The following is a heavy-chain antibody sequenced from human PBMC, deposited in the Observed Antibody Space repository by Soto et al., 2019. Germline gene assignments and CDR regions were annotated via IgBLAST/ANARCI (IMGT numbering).Heavy chain of an antibody. CDR2: IYTSGST. Sequence: SETLSLTCTVSGGSISLYYWSWIRQSPGKGLEWIGRIYTSGSTNYNPSLKSRVTMSVDTSKNQFSLKLSSVTAADTAVYYCARDLEVAGTSDYWGQGTLVTVSS. CDR1: GGSISLYY. CDR3: ARDLEVAGTSDY. V-gene: IGHV4-4*07. J-gene: IGHJ4*02. D-gene: IGHD6-19*01.